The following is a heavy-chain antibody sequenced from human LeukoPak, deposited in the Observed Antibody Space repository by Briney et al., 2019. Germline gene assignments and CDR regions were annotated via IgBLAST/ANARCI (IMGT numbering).Heavy chain of an antibody. CDR1: GLTFNTYW. D-gene: IGHD5-18*01. J-gene: IGHJ4*02. CDR2: IKKDGSET. V-gene: IGHV3-7*01. CDR3: ASLLYGYSYGPFHH. Sequence: GGSLRLSCVASGLTFNTYWMNWVRQALGKGPEWVANIKKDGSETYYVESLKGRFTISRDNAKNSLYLQMDSLRAEDTAIYYCASLLYGYSYGPFHHWGQGTLVTVSS.